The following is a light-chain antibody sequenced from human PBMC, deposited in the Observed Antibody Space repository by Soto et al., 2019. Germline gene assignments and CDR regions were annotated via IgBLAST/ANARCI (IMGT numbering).Light chain of an antibody. CDR2: GAS. V-gene: IGKV3D-15*01. J-gene: IGKJ4*01. CDR1: QSISTN. Sequence: EIVMTQSPATLSVSPGERATLSCRASQSISTNLVWYQQKPGQAPRLLIYGASTRATGIPARFSGSGSGTEFPLTISSLQSEDFAVYYCQQCNRSPLTFGGGTKVEIK. CDR3: QQCNRSPLT.